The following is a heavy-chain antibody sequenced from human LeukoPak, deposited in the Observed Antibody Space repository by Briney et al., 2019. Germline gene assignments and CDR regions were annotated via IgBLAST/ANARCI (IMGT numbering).Heavy chain of an antibody. D-gene: IGHD3-9*01. CDR2: INPNSGGT. Sequence: ASVKVSCKASGYTFTGYYMHWVRQAPGQGLEWMGWINPNSGGTNYAQKFQGRVTMTRDTSISTAYMELSRLSSDDTAVYYCARASGDILTGYSSYFDYWGQGTLVTVSS. V-gene: IGHV1-2*02. CDR3: ARASGDILTGYSSYFDY. J-gene: IGHJ4*02. CDR1: GYTFTGYY.